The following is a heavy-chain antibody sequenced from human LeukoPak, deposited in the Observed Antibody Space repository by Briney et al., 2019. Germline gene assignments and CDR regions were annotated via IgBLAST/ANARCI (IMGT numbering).Heavy chain of an antibody. J-gene: IGHJ6*03. V-gene: IGHV4-4*07. CDR2: IYTSGST. CDR3: ARVGRIAVAGTGGDYYYYYMDV. Sequence: SETLSLTCTVSGGSISSYYWSWIRQPAGKGLEWIGRIYTSGSTNYNPSLKSRVTMSVDTSKNQFSLKLSSVTAADTAAYYCARVGRIAVAGTGGDYYYYYMDVWGKGTTVTVSS. D-gene: IGHD6-19*01. CDR1: GGSISSYY.